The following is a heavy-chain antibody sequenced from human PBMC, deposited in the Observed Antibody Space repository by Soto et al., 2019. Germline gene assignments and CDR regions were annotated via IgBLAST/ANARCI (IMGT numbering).Heavy chain of an antibody. D-gene: IGHD1-26*01. Sequence: QVQLQESGPGLVKPSETLSLTCTVSGGSISSYYWSWIRQPPGMGLEWIGFISYSGNTNYNPSLKSRVTISVDTSKNQFSLKLSSVTAADTAVYYCARCGGTYYVYWGQGTLVTVSS. CDR1: GGSISSYY. CDR2: ISYSGNT. J-gene: IGHJ4*02. V-gene: IGHV4-59*01. CDR3: ARCGGTYYVY.